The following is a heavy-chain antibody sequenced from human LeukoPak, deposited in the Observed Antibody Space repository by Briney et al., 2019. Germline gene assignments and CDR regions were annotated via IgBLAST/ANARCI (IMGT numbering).Heavy chain of an antibody. CDR3: ARLKDFTGKEYYFFDL. CDR2: MYRSGTA. V-gene: IGHV4-4*02. J-gene: IGHJ2*01. Sequence: PSETLSLTCAVSGDSISNSILWSWVRPPPGKGLEWIGEMYRSGTAHYNPSLKSRVTILIDNSKNQLSLELTSVTAADTAVYFCARLKDFTGKEYYFFDLWGRGALVTVSS. D-gene: IGHD3-10*01. CDR1: GDSISNSIL.